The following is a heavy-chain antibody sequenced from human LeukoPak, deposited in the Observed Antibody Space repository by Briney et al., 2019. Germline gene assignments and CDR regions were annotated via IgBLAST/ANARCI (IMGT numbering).Heavy chain of an antibody. Sequence: ASVKVSCKASGYTFTSYYMHWVRQAPGQGLEWMGIINPSGGSTRYAQRFQGRVTMTRDTSTSTVCMELSSLRSEDTAVYYCARDVGATPFDYWGQGTLVTVSS. V-gene: IGHV1-46*01. CDR1: GYTFTSYY. D-gene: IGHD1-26*01. J-gene: IGHJ4*02. CDR2: INPSGGST. CDR3: ARDVGATPFDY.